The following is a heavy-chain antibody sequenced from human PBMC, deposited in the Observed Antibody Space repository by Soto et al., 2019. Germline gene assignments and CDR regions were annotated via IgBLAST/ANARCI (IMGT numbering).Heavy chain of an antibody. J-gene: IGHJ6*02. V-gene: IGHV3-53*01. Sequence: LRLSCAASGFTVTSYYMSCVRQAPGKGLEWVSLIYTGGNTNYADSVKGRFTISRDNSKNTLYLQMNSLRAEDTAVYYCARDYYYGSGNYYRADYYHYGMDVWGQGAAVTVSS. D-gene: IGHD3-10*01. CDR3: ARDYYYGSGNYYRADYYHYGMDV. CDR1: GFTVTSYY. CDR2: IYTGGNT.